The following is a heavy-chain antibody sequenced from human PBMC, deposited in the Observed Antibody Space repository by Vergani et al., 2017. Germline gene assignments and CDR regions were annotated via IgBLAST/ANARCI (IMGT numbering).Heavy chain of an antibody. CDR2: ISGSGGST. CDR3: AKYMVRGVITSPFDY. J-gene: IGHJ4*02. D-gene: IGHD3-10*01. V-gene: IGHV3-23*01. CDR1: GFTFSSYA. Sequence: EVQLLESGGGLVQPGGSLRPSCAASGFTFSSYAMSWVRQAPGKGLEWVSAISGSGGSTYYADSVKGRFTISRDNSKNTLYQQMNSLRAEDTAVYYCAKYMVRGVITSPFDYWGQGTLVTVSS.